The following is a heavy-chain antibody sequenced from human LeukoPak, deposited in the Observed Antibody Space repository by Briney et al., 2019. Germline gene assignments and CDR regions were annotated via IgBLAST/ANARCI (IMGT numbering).Heavy chain of an antibody. CDR1: GYSFTSYW. D-gene: IGHD5-18*01. V-gene: IGHV5-10-1*01. CDR2: IDPSDSYT. CDR3: ARQGVGYSYGYPFDY. Sequence: GESLQISCKGSGYSFTSYWISWVRQLPGKGLEWMGRIDPSDSYTNYSPSFQGHVTISADKSISTAYLQWSSLKASDTAMYYCARQGVGYSYGYPFDYWGQGTLVTVSS. J-gene: IGHJ4*02.